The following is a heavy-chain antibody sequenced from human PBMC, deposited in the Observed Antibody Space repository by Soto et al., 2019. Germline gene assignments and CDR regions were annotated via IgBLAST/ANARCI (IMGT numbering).Heavy chain of an antibody. CDR3: ACDPCGGDCYLGY. D-gene: IGHD2-21*02. Sequence: ASVKVSCKASGYTFTSYGISWVRQAPGQGLEWMGWISAYNGNTNYAQKLQGRVTMTTDTSTSTAYMELSSLRSEDTAVYYCACDPCGGDCYLGYWGQGTLVTVSS. V-gene: IGHV1-18*01. CDR2: ISAYNGNT. CDR1: GYTFTSYG. J-gene: IGHJ4*02.